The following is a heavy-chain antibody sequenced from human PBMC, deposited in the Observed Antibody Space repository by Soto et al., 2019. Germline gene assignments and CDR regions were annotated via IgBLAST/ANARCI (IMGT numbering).Heavy chain of an antibody. V-gene: IGHV4-39*01. CDR2: IYYTGST. D-gene: IGHD2-2*01. J-gene: IGHJ4*02. CDR1: GGSVSSSRLY. Sequence: SETLSLTCTVSGGSVSSSRLYWDWIRHPPGKGLEWIGNIYYTGSTYYNPSLKSRVTISVDTSKNQFSLKLSSVTAADTAVYYSARQQRYCSSTSCQGLWFDYWGQGTLVTVSS. CDR3: ARQQRYCSSTSCQGLWFDY.